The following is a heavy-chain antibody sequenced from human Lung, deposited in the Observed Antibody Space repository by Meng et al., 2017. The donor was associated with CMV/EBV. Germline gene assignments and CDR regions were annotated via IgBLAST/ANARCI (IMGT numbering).Heavy chain of an antibody. CDR3: ARAGGDCYNSDCHLPYCGIAV. D-gene: IGHD5-24*01. J-gene: IGHJ6*02. Sequence: SXTXSLXCTVSAVXITNNNWWSWVRQSPGKGLEWIGQIYHTGSTTYNPSLKNRATMSVDKSMNQFSLKVDSVTAADTATYYCARAGGDCYNSDCHLPYCGIAVWXQGTXVTVSS. CDR2: IYHTGST. CDR1: AVXITNNNW. V-gene: IGHV4-4*02.